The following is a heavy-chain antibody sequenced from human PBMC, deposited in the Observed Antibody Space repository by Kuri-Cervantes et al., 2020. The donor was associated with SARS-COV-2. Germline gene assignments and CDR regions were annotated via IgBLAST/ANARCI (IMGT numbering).Heavy chain of an antibody. Sequence: GESLKISCAASGFTFSSYSMNWVRQAPGKGLEWVSSISSSSSYIYYADSVKGRFTISRDNAKNSLYLQMNSLRAEDTAVYYCARGIIDLRFLDGAADYWGQRTLVTVSS. CDR3: ARGIIDLRFLDGAADY. CDR2: ISSSSSYI. V-gene: IGHV3-21*01. CDR1: GFTFSSYS. D-gene: IGHD3-3*01. J-gene: IGHJ4*02.